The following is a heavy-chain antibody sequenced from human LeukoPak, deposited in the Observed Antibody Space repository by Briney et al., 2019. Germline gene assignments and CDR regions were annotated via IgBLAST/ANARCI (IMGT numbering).Heavy chain of an antibody. CDR1: GYPFTSYD. J-gene: IGHJ3*02. D-gene: IGHD2-2*01. Sequence: ASVKFSCKASGYPFTSYDINWVRQATGQGLEWMGWMNPNSGNTGYAQKFQGRVTMTRNTSISTAYMERSSLRSEDTAVYYCASSVVPAANDAFDIWGQGTMVTVSS. V-gene: IGHV1-8*01. CDR3: ASSVVPAANDAFDI. CDR2: MNPNSGNT.